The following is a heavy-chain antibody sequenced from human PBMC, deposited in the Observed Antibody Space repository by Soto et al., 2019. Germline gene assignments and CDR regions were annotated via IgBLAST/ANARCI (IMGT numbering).Heavy chain of an antibody. Sequence: SVKVSCKASGGTFSSYTISWVRQAPGQGLEWMGRIIPILGIANYAQKFQGRVTITADKSTSTAYMELSSLRSEDTAVYYCARVNYDSSGYYYLDYWGQGTLVTSPQ. CDR3: ARVNYDSSGYYYLDY. J-gene: IGHJ4*02. V-gene: IGHV1-69*02. D-gene: IGHD3-22*01. CDR2: IIPILGIA. CDR1: GGTFSSYT.